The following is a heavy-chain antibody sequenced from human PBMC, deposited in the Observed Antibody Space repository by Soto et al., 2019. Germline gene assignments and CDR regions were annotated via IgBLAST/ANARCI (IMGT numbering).Heavy chain of an antibody. CDR3: ARDKDYSSSWSTFDY. D-gene: IGHD6-13*01. CDR2: ITSSSSTI. CDR1: GFTFSTYS. V-gene: IGHV3-48*01. Sequence: GGSLRLSCTASGFTFSTYSMNWVRQAPGKGLEWVSYITSSSSTIYYADSVKGRFTISRDNAKNSLYLQMNSLRAEDTAVYYCARDKDYSSSWSTFDYWGQGTLVTVSS. J-gene: IGHJ4*02.